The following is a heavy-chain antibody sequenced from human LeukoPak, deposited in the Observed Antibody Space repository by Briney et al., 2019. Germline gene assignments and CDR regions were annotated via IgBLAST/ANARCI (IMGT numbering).Heavy chain of an antibody. CDR1: GFTFDDYA. Sequence: GGSLRLSCAASGFTFDDYAMHWVRQAPGKGLEWVSGISWNSGSIGYADSVKGRFTISRDNAKNSLYLQMNSLRAEDTALYYCAKVSSAWVSWGQGTLVTISS. J-gene: IGHJ4*02. CDR3: AKVSSAWVS. V-gene: IGHV3-9*01. CDR2: ISWNSGSI. D-gene: IGHD2-15*01.